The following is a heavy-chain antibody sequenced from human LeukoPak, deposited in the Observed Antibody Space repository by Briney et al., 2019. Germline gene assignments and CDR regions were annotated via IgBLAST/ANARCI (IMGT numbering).Heavy chain of an antibody. V-gene: IGHV4-59*01. J-gene: IGHJ6*02. D-gene: IGHD3-10*01. CDR1: GGSISTYY. CDR2: IYYSGNT. Sequence: SETLSLTCIVSGGSISTYYWSWIRQPPGKGLEWIGYIYYSGNTHYNPSLKSRVTISLDRSKNQFSLRLSSVTAADTAVYYCARDAGDYGSGSYYNEYYYYGMDVWGQGTTVTVSS. CDR3: ARDAGDYGSGSYYNEYYYYGMDV.